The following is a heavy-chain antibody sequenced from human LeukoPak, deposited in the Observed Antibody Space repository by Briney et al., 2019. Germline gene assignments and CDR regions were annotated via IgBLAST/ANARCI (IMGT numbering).Heavy chain of an antibody. J-gene: IGHJ5*01. V-gene: IGHV3-23*01. CDR3: VKKGSSWSPRFDS. CDR1: GFTFSRSD. D-gene: IGHD6-13*01. CDR2: ISGSGGST. Sequence: GGSLRLSCSASGFTFSRSDMIWVRQAPGKGLEWVSIISGSGGSTFYADSVRGRFTISRDNSDNRLYLQMNSLRVEDTAVYFCVKKGSSWSPRFDSWGQGTLVTVSS.